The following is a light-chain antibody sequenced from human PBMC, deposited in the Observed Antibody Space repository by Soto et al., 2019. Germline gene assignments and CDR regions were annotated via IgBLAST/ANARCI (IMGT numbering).Light chain of an antibody. V-gene: IGKV3-15*01. CDR2: GAS. J-gene: IGKJ1*01. CDR3: QQYNNWWT. Sequence: IVITQSPATLSVSPGERATLSCRASQSVNSNLAWYQQKPGQAPRLLIPGASTRATGIPARFSGSGSETEFTLTISSLQSEDFAVYYCQQYNNWWTFGQGTKVEMK. CDR1: QSVNSN.